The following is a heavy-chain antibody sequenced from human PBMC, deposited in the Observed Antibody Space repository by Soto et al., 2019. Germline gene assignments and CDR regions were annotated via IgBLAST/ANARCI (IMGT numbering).Heavy chain of an antibody. V-gene: IGHV4-59*01. Sequence: QVQLQESGPGLVKPSETLSLTCSVSGGSISSYYWSWIRQPPGKGLAWIGYIYYSGNTNYNPSLTSRVTMSVDTSEYQVSLRVYSVIAADTALYECASSGRDLGSSSPKGKNYYSYYGLAVWGQGTTVTVSS. CDR3: ASSGRDLGSSSPKGKNYYSYYGLAV. J-gene: IGHJ6*02. D-gene: IGHD6-13*01. CDR1: GGSISSYY. CDR2: IYYSGNT.